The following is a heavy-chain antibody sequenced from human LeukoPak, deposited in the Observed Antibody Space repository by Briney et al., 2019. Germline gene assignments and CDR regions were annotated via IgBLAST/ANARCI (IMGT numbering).Heavy chain of an antibody. Sequence: ASVKVSCKASGYTFTSYGISWVRQAPGQGLEWMGWISAYNGNTNYAQKLQGRVTMTTDTSTSTAYMELRSLRSDDTAVYYCARLYDSSGYYLVYFQHWGQGTLVTVSS. J-gene: IGHJ1*01. V-gene: IGHV1-18*01. D-gene: IGHD3-22*01. CDR1: GYTFTSYG. CDR2: ISAYNGNT. CDR3: ARLYDSSGYYLVYFQH.